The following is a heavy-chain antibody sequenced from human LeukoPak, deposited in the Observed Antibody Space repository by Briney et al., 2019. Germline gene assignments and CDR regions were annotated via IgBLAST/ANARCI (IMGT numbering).Heavy chain of an antibody. D-gene: IGHD3-22*01. J-gene: IGHJ4*02. V-gene: IGHV1-69*06. Sequence: SVKVSCKASGGTFSSYAISWVRQAPGQGLEWMGGIIPIFGTANYAQKFQGRVTITADKSTSTAYMELSSLRSEDTAVYYCARAPIYSSSGYYSSYYFDYWGQGTLVTVSS. CDR1: GGTFSSYA. CDR2: IIPIFGTA. CDR3: ARAPIYSSSGYYSSYYFDY.